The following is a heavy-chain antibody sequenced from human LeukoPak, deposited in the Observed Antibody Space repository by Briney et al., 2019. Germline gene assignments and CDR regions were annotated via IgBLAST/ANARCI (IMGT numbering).Heavy chain of an antibody. J-gene: IGHJ4*02. CDR3: AREGGGYNFDY. V-gene: IGHV3-48*01. CDR1: GFTFSSYS. Sequence: GGSLRLSCAASGFTFSSYSINCVRQAPRKGLEWVSYISSSSSTIYYADSVKGRFTISRDNAKNSLYLQMNSLRAEDTAVYYCAREGGGYNFDYWGQGTLVTVSS. CDR2: ISSSSSTI. D-gene: IGHD3-22*01.